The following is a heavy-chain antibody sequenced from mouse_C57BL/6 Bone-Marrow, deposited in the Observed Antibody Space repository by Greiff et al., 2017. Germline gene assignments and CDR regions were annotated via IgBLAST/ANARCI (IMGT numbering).Heavy chain of an antibody. D-gene: IGHD2-4*01. Sequence: EVKLVESGGDLVKPGGSLKLSCAASGFTFSSYGMSWVRQTPDKRLEWVATISSGGSYTYYPDSVKGRFTISRDNAKNTLYLQMSSLKSEDTAMYYCARITTRVYYAMDYWGQGTSVTVSS. CDR2: ISSGGSYT. V-gene: IGHV5-6*01. J-gene: IGHJ4*01. CDR3: ARITTRVYYAMDY. CDR1: GFTFSSYG.